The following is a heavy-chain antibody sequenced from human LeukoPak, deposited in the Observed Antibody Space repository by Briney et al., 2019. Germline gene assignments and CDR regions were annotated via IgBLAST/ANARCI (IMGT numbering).Heavy chain of an antibody. J-gene: IGHJ6*02. CDR2: IKQDGSVK. D-gene: IGHD6-19*01. CDR3: ARESGNGYSSGWYPYYYYGMDV. CDR1: GFSFSGYW. Sequence: GGSLRLSCAASGFSFSGYWMSWVRQTPGKGLEWVANIKQDGSVKNSVDSMKGRFTISRDNTKNSLYLEMNSLKAEDTAVYYCARESGNGYSSGWYPYYYYGMDVWGQGTTVTVSS. V-gene: IGHV3-7*01.